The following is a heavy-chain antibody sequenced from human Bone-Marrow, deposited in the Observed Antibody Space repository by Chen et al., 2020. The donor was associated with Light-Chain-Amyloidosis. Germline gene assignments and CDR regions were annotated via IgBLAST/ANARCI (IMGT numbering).Heavy chain of an antibody. J-gene: IGHJ4*02. CDR1: GFTFSGYS. D-gene: IGHD6-13*01. CDR2: IVGLTDAI. V-gene: IGHV3-48*01. CDR3: ARDSGESAADDL. Sequence: VRLVESGGGLVQPGGSLRLSCAASGFTFSGYSRNWVRQTPGKGLEWISYIVGLTDAIFYANSVRGRFTISRDNAKRSLYLQMNSLRVEDTAVYYCARDSGESAADDLWGQGTLVTVSP.